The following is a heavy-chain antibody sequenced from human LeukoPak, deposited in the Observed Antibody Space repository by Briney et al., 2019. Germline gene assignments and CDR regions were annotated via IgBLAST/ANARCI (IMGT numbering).Heavy chain of an antibody. CDR3: ARGGPGRYSSRRWGYYYGMDV. Sequence: PSKTLSLTCAVYGGSFSGYYWSWIRQPPGKGLEWIGEINHSGSTNYNPSLKSRVTISVDTSKNQFSLEPSSVTAADTAVYYCARGGPGRYSSRRWGYYYGMDVWGQGTTVTVSS. CDR1: GGSFSGYY. CDR2: INHSGST. V-gene: IGHV4-34*01. D-gene: IGHD6-13*01. J-gene: IGHJ6*02.